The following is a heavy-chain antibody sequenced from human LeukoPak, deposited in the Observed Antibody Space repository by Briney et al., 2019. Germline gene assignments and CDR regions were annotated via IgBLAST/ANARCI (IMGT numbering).Heavy chain of an antibody. D-gene: IGHD6-19*01. CDR2: MNPNSGIT. J-gene: IGHJ6*02. CDR1: GYTFTSYV. V-gene: IGHV1-8*01. Sequence: ASVKVSCKASGYTFTSYVINWVRQATGQGLEWMGWMNPNSGITGYAQKFQGRVTMTRNTSISTAYMELSSLRSEDTAVYYCARISSGWANYYYYGMDVWGQGTTVTVSS. CDR3: ARISSGWANYYYYGMDV.